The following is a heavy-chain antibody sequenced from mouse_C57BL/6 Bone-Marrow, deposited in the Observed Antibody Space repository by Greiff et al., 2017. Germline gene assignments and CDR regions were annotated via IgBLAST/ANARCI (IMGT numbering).Heavy chain of an antibody. V-gene: IGHV1-26*01. D-gene: IGHD2-4*01. Sequence: VQLQQSGPELVKPGASVKISCKASGYTFTDYYMNWVKQSHGKSLEWIGDLNPNNGGTSYNQKFKGKATLTVDKSSSTAYMELRSLTSEDSAVYYGARGGYNNYDFAYWGQGTLVTVAA. CDR2: LNPNNGGT. J-gene: IGHJ3*01. CDR1: GYTFTDYY. CDR3: ARGGYNNYDFAY.